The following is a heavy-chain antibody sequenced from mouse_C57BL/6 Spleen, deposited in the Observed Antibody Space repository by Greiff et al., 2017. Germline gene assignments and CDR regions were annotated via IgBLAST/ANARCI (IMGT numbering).Heavy chain of an antibody. CDR1: GFSLTSYG. D-gene: IGHD2-4*01. CDR2: IWRGGST. J-gene: IGHJ3*01. CDR3: AKNCDYDGGAWFAY. V-gene: IGHV2-5*01. Sequence: VHLVESGPGLVQPSQSLSITCTVSGFSLTSYGVHWVRQSPGKGLEWLGVIWRGGSTDYNAAFMSRLSITKDNSKSQVFFKMNSLQADDTAIYYCAKNCDYDGGAWFAYWGQGTLVTVSA.